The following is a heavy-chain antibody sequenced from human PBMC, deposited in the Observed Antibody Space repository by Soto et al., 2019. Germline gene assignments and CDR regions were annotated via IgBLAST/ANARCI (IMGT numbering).Heavy chain of an antibody. CDR1: GFTFSKAY. CDR2: IDSKIDADKT. Sequence: KTWGSLRLSCTASGFTFSKAYINFFRHSPFKWLEWVGQIDSKIDADKTDFTAPVKGRFTLSRDDSKNTVYLQMNGLEIEDTAMYYCVTRFTAVATARFDYWGQGTLVTVSS. D-gene: IGHD2-21*02. J-gene: IGHJ4*02. CDR3: VTRFTAVATARFDY. V-gene: IGHV3-15*04.